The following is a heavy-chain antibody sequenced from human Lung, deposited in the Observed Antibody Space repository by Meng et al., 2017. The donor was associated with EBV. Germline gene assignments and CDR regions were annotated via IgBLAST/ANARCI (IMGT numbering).Heavy chain of an antibody. CDR1: GGPFSTYY. CDR3: ARLYRGGWYL. J-gene: IGHJ4*02. V-gene: IGHV4-34*01. D-gene: IGHD6-19*01. Sequence: QVQRQQWGAGLLKPSETLSLTCAVYGGPFSTYYWSWIRQPPGKGLEWIGEINRSGSTNYNPSLKSRLTVSMDTSKNQFSLKLSSVTAADTAVYYCARLYRGGWYLWGRGTLVTVSS. CDR2: INRSGST.